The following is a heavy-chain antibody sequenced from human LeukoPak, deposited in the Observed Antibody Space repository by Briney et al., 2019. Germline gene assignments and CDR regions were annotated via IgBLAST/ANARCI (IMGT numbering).Heavy chain of an antibody. V-gene: IGHV4-4*07. Sequence: SETLSLTCTVSGGSISSYYWSWIRQPAGKGLEWIGRIYTSGSTNYNPSLKSRVTMSVDTSKNQFSLKLSPVTAADTAVYYCARESDSIVGATTFDYWGQGTLVTVSS. CDR2: IYTSGST. CDR3: ARESDSIVGATTFDY. CDR1: GGSISSYY. D-gene: IGHD1-26*01. J-gene: IGHJ4*02.